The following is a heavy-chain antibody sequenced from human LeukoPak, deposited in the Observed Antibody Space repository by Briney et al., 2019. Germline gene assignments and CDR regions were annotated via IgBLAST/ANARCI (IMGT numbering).Heavy chain of an antibody. Sequence: VASVKVSCKASGYTFTSYDINWVRQATGQGLEWMGWMNPNSGNTGYAQKFQGRVTMTRNTSISTAYMELSSLRSEDTAVYYCARGHRPMVAFDIWGQGTMVTVSS. J-gene: IGHJ3*02. CDR2: MNPNSGNT. V-gene: IGHV1-8*01. D-gene: IGHD2-8*01. CDR3: ARGHRPMVAFDI. CDR1: GYTFTSYD.